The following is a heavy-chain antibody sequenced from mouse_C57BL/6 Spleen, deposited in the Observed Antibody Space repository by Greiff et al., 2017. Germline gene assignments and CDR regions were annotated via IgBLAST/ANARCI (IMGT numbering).Heavy chain of an antibody. CDR2: INPSNGGT. D-gene: IGHD2-3*01. J-gene: IGHJ3*01. CDR3: ARVVYDGYCDGSYYGMAY. CDR1: GYTFTSYW. V-gene: IGHV1-53*01. Sequence: VQLQQPGTELVKPGASVKLSCKASGYTFTSYWMHWVKQSPGQGLEWIGNINPSNGGTNYNEKFKSKATLTVDKSSSTACMQLSSLASEDSAVYYCARVVYDGYCDGSYYGMAYWGQGTLVTVSA.